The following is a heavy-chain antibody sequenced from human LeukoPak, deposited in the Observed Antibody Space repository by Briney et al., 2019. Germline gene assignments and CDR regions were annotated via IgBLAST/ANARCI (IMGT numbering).Heavy chain of an antibody. D-gene: IGHD3-22*01. CDR1: GFTFTTYA. J-gene: IGHJ4*02. CDR3: AREEVVITPLDY. V-gene: IGHV3-33*08. CDR2: IWYDGSNK. Sequence: GGSLRLSCAASGFTFTTYAMSWVRQAPGKGLEWVAVIWYDGSNKYYADSVKGRFTISRDNSKDTLYLQMNSLRAEDTAVYYCAREEVVITPLDYWGQGTLVTVSS.